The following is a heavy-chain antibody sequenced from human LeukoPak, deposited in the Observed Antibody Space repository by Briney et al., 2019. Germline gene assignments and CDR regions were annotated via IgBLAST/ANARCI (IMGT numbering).Heavy chain of an antibody. CDR1: GYTFTSYD. V-gene: IGHV1-8*01. D-gene: IGHD6-19*01. Sequence: ASVKVSYKASGYTFTSYDINWVRQATGQGLEWMGWMNPNSGNTGYAQKFQGRVTMTRNTSISTAYMELSSLRSEDTAVYYCASGSSGWHYYYYGMDVWGQGTTVTVSS. J-gene: IGHJ6*02. CDR2: MNPNSGNT. CDR3: ASGSSGWHYYYYGMDV.